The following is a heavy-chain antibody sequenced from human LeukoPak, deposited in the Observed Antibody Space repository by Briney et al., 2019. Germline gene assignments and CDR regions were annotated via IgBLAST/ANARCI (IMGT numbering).Heavy chain of an antibody. V-gene: IGHV5-51*01. D-gene: IGHD2-21*02. J-gene: IGHJ4*02. CDR3: ARLAPPRRYCGGDCYPDY. Sequence: GESLKISCNTSGYSFSIYWIGWVRQMPGKGLEWVGIIYPGESDTTYSPSFQGHATISADKSISTAYLQWRSLKASDTAMYYCARLAPPRRYCGGDCYPDYWGQGTLVTVSS. CDR2: IYPGESDT. CDR1: GYSFSIYW.